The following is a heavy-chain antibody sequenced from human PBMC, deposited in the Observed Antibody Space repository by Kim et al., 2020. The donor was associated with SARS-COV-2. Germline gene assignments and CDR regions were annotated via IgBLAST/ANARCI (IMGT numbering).Heavy chain of an antibody. Sequence: STYFNPSLKSRVTISVDRSKNQFSLKLNSVTAADTALYYCARIGSTDTFDYWGQGTLVTVSS. CDR3: ARIGSTDTFDY. V-gene: IGHV4-30-2*01. J-gene: IGHJ4*02. CDR2: ST. D-gene: IGHD3-10*01.